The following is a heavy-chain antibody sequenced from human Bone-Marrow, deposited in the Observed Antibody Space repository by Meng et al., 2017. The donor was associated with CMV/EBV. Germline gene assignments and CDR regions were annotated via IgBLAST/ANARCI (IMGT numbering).Heavy chain of an antibody. CDR3: ARHRHSGSFYDAFDI. V-gene: IGHV4-38-2*01. J-gene: IGHJ3*02. CDR2: IYHSGST. D-gene: IGHD2/OR15-2a*01. Sequence: GSLRLSCAASGFTVSTNYMTWVRQAPGKGLEWIGSIYHSGSTYYNPSLKSRVTISVDMSKNQFSLNLMSVTAADTAVYYCARHRHSGSFYDAFDIWGQGTMVTVSS. CDR1: GFTVSTNY.